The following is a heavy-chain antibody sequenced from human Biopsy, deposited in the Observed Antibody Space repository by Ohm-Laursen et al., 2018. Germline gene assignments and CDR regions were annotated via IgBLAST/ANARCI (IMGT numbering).Heavy chain of an antibody. CDR3: ARVGAGAPSIDYFDY. CDR1: GGSVSSSNYY. V-gene: IGHV4-61*01. D-gene: IGHD1-26*01. J-gene: IGHJ4*02. CDR2: IYNTERT. Sequence: TLSLTCSVSGGSVSSSNYYWNWIRQTPGKGLEWIGFIYNTERTNYNPSLRSRVTISVDRSKNQFSLELSSVTAADTAVYYCARVGAGAPSIDYFDYWGQGALVTVSS.